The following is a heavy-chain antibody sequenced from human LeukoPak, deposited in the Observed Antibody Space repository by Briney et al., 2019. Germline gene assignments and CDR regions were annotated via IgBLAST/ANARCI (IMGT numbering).Heavy chain of an antibody. V-gene: IGHV3-23*01. Sequence: GGSLRLSCAASGFTFSSHGMNWVRQAPGKGLEWVSGISPSGGITYYTDSVKGRCTTSRDNSKNTQSLQMNSLRAEDTAVYYCAKDDDWGRYKHWGQGTLVTVSS. CDR1: GFTFSSHG. J-gene: IGHJ1*01. D-gene: IGHD3-16*01. CDR2: ISPSGGIT. CDR3: AKDDDWGRYKH.